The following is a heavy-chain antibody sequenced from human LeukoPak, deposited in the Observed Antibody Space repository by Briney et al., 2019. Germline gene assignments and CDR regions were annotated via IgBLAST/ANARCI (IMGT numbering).Heavy chain of an antibody. D-gene: IGHD3-16*01. CDR2: IYHSGST. Sequence: SETLSLTCTVSGGSISSSSYYWGWIRQPPGKGLEWIGSIYHSGSTNYNPSLKSRVTISVDKSKNQFSLKLSSVTAADTAVYYCARGGSFNWFDPWGQGTLVTVSS. CDR1: GGSISSSSYY. CDR3: ARGGSFNWFDP. V-gene: IGHV4-39*07. J-gene: IGHJ5*02.